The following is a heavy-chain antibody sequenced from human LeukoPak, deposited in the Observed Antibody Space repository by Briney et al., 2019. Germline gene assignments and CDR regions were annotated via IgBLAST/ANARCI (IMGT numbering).Heavy chain of an antibody. CDR1: GFTFSVSS. D-gene: IGHD3-9*01. V-gene: IGHV3-48*04. CDR3: AGSILTGYPNFDY. Sequence: GGSLRLSCVASGFTFSVSSMSWVRQAPGKGLEWVSYISSSSSSIYDADSVRGRFTISRDNAKNSLYLQMNSLRAEDTAVYYCAGSILTGYPNFDYWGQGTLVTVSS. CDR2: ISSSSSSI. J-gene: IGHJ4*02.